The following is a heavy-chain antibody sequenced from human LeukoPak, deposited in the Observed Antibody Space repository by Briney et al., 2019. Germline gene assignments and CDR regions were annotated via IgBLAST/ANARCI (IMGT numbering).Heavy chain of an antibody. Sequence: GGSLRLSCAASGFTFSSYSMTWVRQAPGKGLEWVSSISSSSSYIYYADSVKGRFTISRDNAKNSLYLQMNSLRAEDTAVYYCARDGRGVEMIWGQGTLVTVSS. D-gene: IGHD3-10*01. J-gene: IGHJ4*02. CDR3: ARDGRGVEMI. CDR1: GFTFSSYS. CDR2: ISSSSSYI. V-gene: IGHV3-21*04.